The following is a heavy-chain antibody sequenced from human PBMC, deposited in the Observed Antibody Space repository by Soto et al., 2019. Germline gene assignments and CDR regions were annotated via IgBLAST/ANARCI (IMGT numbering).Heavy chain of an antibody. CDR1: GGSLSNYG. CDR2: IIPVFGTP. V-gene: IGHV1-69*12. D-gene: IGHD3-22*01. CDR3: ARGDATKIVVTTYYAMDV. Sequence: QVQLVQSGAEVKKPGSSVKVSCKASGGSLSNYGISWVRQAPGQGLEWMGAIIPVFGTPNYAQKFQDTVTITAYESTTTVYMEVRSLTSEDTAVYYCARGDATKIVVTTYYAMDVWGQGTTVTVSS. J-gene: IGHJ6*02.